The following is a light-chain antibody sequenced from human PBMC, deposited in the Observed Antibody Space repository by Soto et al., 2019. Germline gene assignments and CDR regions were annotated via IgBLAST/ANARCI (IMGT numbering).Light chain of an antibody. Sequence: ETVMTQSPATLSVSPGERVTLSCRASQSVSSNLAWYQQKPGQAPRLLIYGASTRAPGVPARFGGSGSETEFTLTISSLQSEDSAVYYCQHYNNWPPWTFGQGTKVEVK. CDR1: QSVSSN. J-gene: IGKJ1*01. CDR2: GAS. V-gene: IGKV3-15*01. CDR3: QHYNNWPPWT.